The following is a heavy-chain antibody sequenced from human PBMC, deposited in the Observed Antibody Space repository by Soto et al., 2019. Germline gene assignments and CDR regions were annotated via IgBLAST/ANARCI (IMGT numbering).Heavy chain of an antibody. V-gene: IGHV4-59*01. Sequence: QVQLQESGPGLVKPSETLSLTCTVSGGSISSYYWSWIRQPPGKGLEWIGYIYYSGSTNYNPSLKSRVTISVDTSKNQFSLKLSSVTAADTAVYYCARNYNDSSGYYDAFDIWGQGTMVTVSS. J-gene: IGHJ3*02. CDR3: ARNYNDSSGYYDAFDI. D-gene: IGHD3-22*01. CDR2: IYYSGST. CDR1: GGSISSYY.